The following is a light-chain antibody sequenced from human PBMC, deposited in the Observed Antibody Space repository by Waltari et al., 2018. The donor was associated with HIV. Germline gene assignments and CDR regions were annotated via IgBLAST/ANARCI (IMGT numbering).Light chain of an antibody. J-gene: IGLJ2*01. V-gene: IGLV2-23*02. Sequence: QSALTQPASVSGSPGQSITISCTGSSSDVGGYKHVSWYQQHPGKAPRLIIYEVSKRPSGVSNRYSASKSGKTASLTVSGLRAEDEADYYCSSYAGSSTFVIFGGGTKLTVL. CDR1: SSDVGGYKH. CDR2: EVS. CDR3: SSYAGSSTFVI.